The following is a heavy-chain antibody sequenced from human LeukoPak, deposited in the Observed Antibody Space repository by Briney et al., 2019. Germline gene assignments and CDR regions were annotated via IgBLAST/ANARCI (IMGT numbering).Heavy chain of an antibody. J-gene: IGHJ3*02. Sequence: SETLSLTCTVSGGSISSYYWSWIRQPPGKGLEWIGYIYYSGSTNYNPSLKSRVTISVDTSKNQFSLKLSSVTAADTAVYYCARDYWGSSWYGSAFDIWGQGTMVTVSS. V-gene: IGHV4-59*01. CDR3: ARDYWGSSWYGSAFDI. CDR2: IYYSGST. D-gene: IGHD6-13*01. CDR1: GGSISSYY.